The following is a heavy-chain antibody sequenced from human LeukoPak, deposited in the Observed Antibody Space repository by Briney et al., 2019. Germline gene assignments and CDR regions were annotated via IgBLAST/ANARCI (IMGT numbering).Heavy chain of an antibody. D-gene: IGHD3-9*01. Sequence: ASVKVSCKASGYTFTGYYMHWVRQAPGQGLEWMGWINPNSGGTNYAQKFQGRVTMTRDTSIGTAYMELSRLRSDDTAVYYCASPGATGHTSFDYWGQGTLVTVSS. J-gene: IGHJ4*02. V-gene: IGHV1-2*02. CDR2: INPNSGGT. CDR3: ASPGATGHTSFDY. CDR1: GYTFTGYY.